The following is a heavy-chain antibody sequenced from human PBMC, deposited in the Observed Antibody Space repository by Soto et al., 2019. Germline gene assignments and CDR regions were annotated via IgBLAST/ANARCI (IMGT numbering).Heavy chain of an antibody. CDR2: ISYDGSNK. Sequence: GGSLRLSCAASGFTFSSYGMHWVRQAPGKGLEWVAVISYDGSNKYYADSVKGRFTISRDNSKNTLYLQMNSLRAEDTAVYYCAIVMEDIVVVVAATGFDYWGQGTLVTVSS. V-gene: IGHV3-30*03. J-gene: IGHJ4*02. D-gene: IGHD2-15*01. CDR1: GFTFSSYG. CDR3: AIVMEDIVVVVAATGFDY.